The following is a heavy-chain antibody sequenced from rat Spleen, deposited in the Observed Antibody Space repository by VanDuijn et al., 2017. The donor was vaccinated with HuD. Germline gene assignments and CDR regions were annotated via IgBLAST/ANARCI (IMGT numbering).Heavy chain of an antibody. D-gene: IGHD1-12*03. CDR3: ARHHYDGYYHGPVLGIMDA. J-gene: IGHJ4*01. CDR2: LSSEGRST. V-gene: IGHV5-22*01. CDR1: GFTFRDYY. Sequence: EVQLVESGGGLVQPGRSLKLSCTASGFTFRDYYLAWVRQAPKKGLEWVASLSSEGRSTYYGDSVKGRFTISRDNAKSTQYLQMDSLRFEDTASYYCARHHYDGYYHGPVLGIMDAWGQGASVTVSS.